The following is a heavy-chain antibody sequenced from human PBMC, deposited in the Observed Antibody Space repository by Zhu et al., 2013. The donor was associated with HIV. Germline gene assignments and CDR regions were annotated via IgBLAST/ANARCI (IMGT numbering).Heavy chain of an antibody. D-gene: IGHD3-22*01. CDR1: GGSFSSYS. CDR3: ARIYYDSSPIPVEVRDNNDMDV. CDR2: IIPIFGTA. Sequence: QVQLVQSGAEVKKPGSSVKVSCKASGGSFSSYSITWVRQAPGQGLEWMGGIIPIFGTANFEQKFQGRVTITADKSTRTAYMELNSLRSDDTAVYYCARIYYDSSPIPVEVRDNNDMDVWDQGP. J-gene: IGHJ6*02. V-gene: IGHV1-69*06.